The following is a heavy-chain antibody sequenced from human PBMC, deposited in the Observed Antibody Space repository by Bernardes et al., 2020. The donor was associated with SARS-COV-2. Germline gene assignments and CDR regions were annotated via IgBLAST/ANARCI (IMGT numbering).Heavy chain of an antibody. Sequence: SGPTLVKPTQTLTLTCTFSGFSLSTSGVGVGWIRQPPGKALEWLALIYCDDDKRYSPSLKSILTITKDTSKNQVVLTMTNMDPVDTATYYCAHRGLSSSWYAPYFDYWGQGTLVTVSS. J-gene: IGHJ4*02. CDR3: AHRGLSSSWYAPYFDY. CDR2: IYCDDDK. D-gene: IGHD6-13*01. CDR1: GFSLSTSGVG. V-gene: IGHV2-5*02.